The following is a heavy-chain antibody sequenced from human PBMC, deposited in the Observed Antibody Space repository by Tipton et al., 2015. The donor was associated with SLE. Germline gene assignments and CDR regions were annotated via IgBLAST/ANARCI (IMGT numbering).Heavy chain of an antibody. CDR1: GFTFDDYA. D-gene: IGHD1-26*01. Sequence: SLRLSCAASGFTFDDYAMHWVRQAPGKGMEGVSGISWNSGRIGYADSVEGRFTISRDKAKNTLYMQMNSLRAEDTALYYCAKDPWEIGYYYMDVWGKGTTVTVSS. CDR2: ISWNSGRI. CDR3: AKDPWEIGYYYMDV. V-gene: IGHV3-9*01. J-gene: IGHJ6*03.